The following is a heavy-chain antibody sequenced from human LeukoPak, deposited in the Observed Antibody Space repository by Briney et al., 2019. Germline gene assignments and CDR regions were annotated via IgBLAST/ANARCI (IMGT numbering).Heavy chain of an antibody. CDR2: IYYSGST. V-gene: IGHV4-59*01. J-gene: IGHJ5*02. CDR3: ARTTEDCSSTSCYQYWFDP. Sequence: SETLSLTCTVSGGSISSYYWSWIRQPPGKGLEWIGYIYYSGSTSYNPSLKSRVTISVDTSKNQISLKVRSATAADTAVYYCARTTEDCSSTSCYQYWFDPWGQGTLVTVSS. D-gene: IGHD2-2*01. CDR1: GGSISSYY.